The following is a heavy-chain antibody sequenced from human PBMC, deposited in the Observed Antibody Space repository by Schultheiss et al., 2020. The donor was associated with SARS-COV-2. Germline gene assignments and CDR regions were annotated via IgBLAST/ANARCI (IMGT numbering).Heavy chain of an antibody. V-gene: IGHV3-33*08. CDR1: GFTFSNAW. J-gene: IGHJ4*02. CDR3: ANGGYSYGPDY. Sequence: GGSLRLSCAASGFTFSNAWMNWVRQAPGKGLEWVAVIWYDGSNKYYADSVKGRFTISRDNSKNTLYLQMFSLRAEDTAVYYCANGGYSYGPDYWGQGTLVTVSS. CDR2: IWYDGSNK. D-gene: IGHD5-18*01.